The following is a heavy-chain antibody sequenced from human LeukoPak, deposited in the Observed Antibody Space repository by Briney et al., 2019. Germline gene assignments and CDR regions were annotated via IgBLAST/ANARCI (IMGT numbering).Heavy chain of an antibody. Sequence: SETLSLTCAVYGGSFSGYYWSWIRQPPGKGLEWIWEINHSGSTNYNPSLKSRVTISVDTSKNQFSLKLSSVTAADTAVYYCARHRAYYYYMDVWGKGTTVTVSS. V-gene: IGHV4-34*01. CDR2: INHSGST. CDR3: ARHRAYYYYMDV. CDR1: GGSFSGYY. D-gene: IGHD3-10*01. J-gene: IGHJ6*03.